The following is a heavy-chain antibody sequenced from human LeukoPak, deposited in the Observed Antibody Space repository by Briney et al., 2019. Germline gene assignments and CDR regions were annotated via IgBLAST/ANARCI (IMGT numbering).Heavy chain of an antibody. CDR1: GFTFSSSA. J-gene: IGHJ4*02. D-gene: IGHD3-10*01. CDR2: ISGSGAST. V-gene: IGHV3-23*01. CDR3: AKASMVRGTHFDY. Sequence: GGSLRLSCAASGFTFSSSAMSWVRQAPGKGLEWVSTISGSGASTYYADSVKGRFTISRDNSKNTLYLQMNSLRAEDTAVYYCAKASMVRGTHFDYWGQGTLVTVSS.